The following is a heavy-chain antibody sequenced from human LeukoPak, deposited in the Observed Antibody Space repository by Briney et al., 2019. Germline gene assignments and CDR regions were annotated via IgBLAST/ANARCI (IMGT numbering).Heavy chain of an antibody. CDR3: AKNIRDQLLCGFNY. CDR2: TTGGGEST. CDR1: GFTIEASA. J-gene: IGHJ4*02. V-gene: IGHV3-23*01. Sequence: GESLRLFCAAAGFTIEASAMSWVRQAPGKGLEWVAVTTGGGESTYYADSVKGRFTISIDNSKKTLFLQVNSLRAEDTAVYFCAKNIRDQLLCGFNYWGQGIVVTVSS. D-gene: IGHD2-2*01.